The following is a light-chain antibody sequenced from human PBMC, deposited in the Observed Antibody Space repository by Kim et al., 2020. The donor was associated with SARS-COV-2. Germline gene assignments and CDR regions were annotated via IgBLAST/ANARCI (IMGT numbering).Light chain of an antibody. Sequence: TPSRTGKSNKVDNQAASWLQHHRGHPPKLLSYRSNNRPSGISERLSASRSGNAASLTITGLQPEDEADYYCSAWDSSLNAVVFGGGTQLTVL. CDR2: RSN. J-gene: IGLJ2*01. CDR3: SAWDSSLNAVV. CDR1: SNKVDNQA. V-gene: IGLV10-54*01.